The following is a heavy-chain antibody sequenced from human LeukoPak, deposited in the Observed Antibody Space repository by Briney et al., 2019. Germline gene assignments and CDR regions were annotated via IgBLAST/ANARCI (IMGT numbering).Heavy chain of an antibody. D-gene: IGHD6-13*01. J-gene: IGHJ4*02. CDR3: ARDHFKLYSSSWYSGY. CDR2: ISAYNGNT. CDR1: GYTFTSYD. V-gene: IGHV1-18*01. Sequence: ASVKVSCKAPGYTFTSYDISWVRQAPGQGLEWMGWISAYNGNTNYAQKLQGRVTMTTDTSTSTAYMELRSLRSDDTAVYYCARDHFKLYSSSWYSGYWGQGTLVTVSS.